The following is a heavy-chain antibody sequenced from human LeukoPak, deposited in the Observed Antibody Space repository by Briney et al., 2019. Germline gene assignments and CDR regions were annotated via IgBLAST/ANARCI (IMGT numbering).Heavy chain of an antibody. D-gene: IGHD6-13*01. CDR2: INSDGSST. J-gene: IGHJ5*02. CDR1: GFTFSSYW. CDR3: AKGAAAPRGRFDP. Sequence: PGGSLRLSCAASGFTFSSYWMHWVRQAPGKGLVWVSRINSDGSSTSYADSVRGRFTISRDNAKNTLYLQMNSLRAEDTAVYYCAKGAAAPRGRFDPWGPGILVTVSS. V-gene: IGHV3-74*01.